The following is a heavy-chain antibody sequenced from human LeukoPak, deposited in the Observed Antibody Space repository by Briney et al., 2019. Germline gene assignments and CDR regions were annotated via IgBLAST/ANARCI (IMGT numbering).Heavy chain of an antibody. V-gene: IGHV3-53*01. CDR1: GFTVSSNY. J-gene: IGHJ3*02. CDR3: ARGEPRGHDAFDI. CDR2: IYTGGST. Sequence: GGSLRLSCAAPGFTVSSNYMSWVRQAPGKGLEWVSVIYTGGSTYYADSVKGRFTISRDNSKNTLYLQMNSLRAEDTAVYYCARGEPRGHDAFDIWGQGTMVTVSS. D-gene: IGHD1-14*01.